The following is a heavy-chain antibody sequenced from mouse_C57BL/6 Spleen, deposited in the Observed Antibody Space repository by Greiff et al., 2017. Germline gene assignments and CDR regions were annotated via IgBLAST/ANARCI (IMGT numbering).Heavy chain of an antibody. CDR3: TRDRDYYGSSYGTWYFDV. CDR1: GFTFSSYA. D-gene: IGHD1-1*01. V-gene: IGHV5-9-1*02. J-gene: IGHJ1*03. CDR2: ISRGGDYI. Sequence: EVKLQESGAGLVKPGGSLKLSCAASGFTFSSYAMSWVRQTPEKRLEWVAYISRGGDYIYYADTVKGRFTISRDNARNTLYLQMSSLKSEDTAMYYCTRDRDYYGSSYGTWYFDVWGTGTTVTVSS.